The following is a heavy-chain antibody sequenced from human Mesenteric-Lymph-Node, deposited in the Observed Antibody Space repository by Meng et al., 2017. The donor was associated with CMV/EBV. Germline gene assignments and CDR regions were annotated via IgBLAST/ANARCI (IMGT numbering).Heavy chain of an antibody. CDR3: AALNIAAPTDF. CDR2: IYPGDSDT. J-gene: IGHJ4*02. D-gene: IGHD6-25*01. CDR1: GYRFTSYW. V-gene: IGHV5-51*01. Sequence: SCEGSGYRFTSYWIGWVRQMPGKSLEWMGIIYPGDSDTIYSPSFQGQVTISVDKSIRTAYLQWSSLKASDTAMYYCAALNIAAPTDFWGQGTLVTVSS.